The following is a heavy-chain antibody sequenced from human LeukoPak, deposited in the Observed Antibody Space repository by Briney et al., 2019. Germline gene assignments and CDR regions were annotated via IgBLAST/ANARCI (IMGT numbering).Heavy chain of an antibody. D-gene: IGHD3-10*01. CDR1: GGSFSGYY. J-gene: IGHJ6*02. V-gene: IGHV4-34*01. CDR3: ARGRIRGVMYGMDV. Sequence: SETLSLTCAVYGGSFSGYYWSWIRQPPGKGLEWIGEINHSGSTNYNPSLKSRVTISVDTSKNQFSLKLSSVTAADTAVYYCARGRIRGVMYGMDVWGQGTTVTVSS. CDR2: INHSGST.